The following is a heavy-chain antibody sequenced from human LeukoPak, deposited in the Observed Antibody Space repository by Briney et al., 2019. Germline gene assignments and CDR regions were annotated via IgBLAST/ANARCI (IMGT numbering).Heavy chain of an antibody. Sequence: PSETLSLTCTVSDASIDTHYWNWIRQPAGKGLEWIGRIYAGGSTNYNPSLKSRVTMSAVTSKNQFFLRLSSVTAADTAVYYCARALWANGLDSWGQGALVNVSS. J-gene: IGHJ4*02. CDR3: ARALWANGLDS. D-gene: IGHD2-8*01. CDR2: IYAGGST. CDR1: DASIDTHY. V-gene: IGHV4-4*07.